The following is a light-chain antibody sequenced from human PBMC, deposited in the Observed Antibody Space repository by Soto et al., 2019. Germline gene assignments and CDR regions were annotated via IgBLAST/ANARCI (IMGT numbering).Light chain of an antibody. CDR2: EVS. V-gene: IGLV2-8*01. CDR3: SSYAGTNNPVV. CDR1: SSDVGGYSY. J-gene: IGLJ2*01. Sequence: QSALTQPPSASGSPGQSVTISCTGTSSDVGGYSYVSWYQQHPGKAPKLMIYEVSKRPSGVPDRFSGSKSGNTASLTVSGLQAEDEADDYCSSYAGTNNPVVFGGGTQLTVL.